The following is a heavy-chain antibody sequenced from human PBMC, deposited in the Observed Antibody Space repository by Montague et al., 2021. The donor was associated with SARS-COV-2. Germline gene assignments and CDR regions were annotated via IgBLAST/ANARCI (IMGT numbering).Heavy chain of an antibody. CDR1: GGSISSYY. CDR3: ARHTPERITLVQAFDN. V-gene: IGHV4-59*08. J-gene: IGHJ3*02. Sequence: SETLSLTCTVSGGSISSYYWSWIRQPPGKGLEWIGYIYHSGSTNYNPSLKSRVTISVDTSKNQFSLKLSSVTAADTAVYYCARHTPERITLVQAFDNWGQGTMVTVSS. D-gene: IGHD3-10*01. CDR2: IYHSGST.